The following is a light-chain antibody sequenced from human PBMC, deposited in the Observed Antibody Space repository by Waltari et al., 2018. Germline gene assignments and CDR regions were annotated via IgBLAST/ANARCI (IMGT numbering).Light chain of an antibody. CDR2: DVS. CDR3: SSYTSSSTYVV. J-gene: IGLJ2*01. V-gene: IGLV2-14*03. Sequence: QSALTQPASVSGSPGQSITISCTGTSSDVGGYTYVSWYQKPPGKAPKLMIYDVSNRPSGVSNRFSGSKSGNTASLTISGLQAEDEADYYCSSYTSSSTYVVFGGGTKLTVL. CDR1: SSDVGGYTY.